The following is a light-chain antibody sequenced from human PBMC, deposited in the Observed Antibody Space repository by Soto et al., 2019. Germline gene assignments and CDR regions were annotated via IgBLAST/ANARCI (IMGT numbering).Light chain of an antibody. V-gene: IGKV3-15*01. Sequence: EIVMTQSPATLSVSPGERAPLSCRASQSISSNLAWYQQRPGQAPRLLIYGASARATGVPDRFSGSGSGTEFTLTISSLQSEDFAVYYCQQYNNWPPLTFGGGTKVEIK. CDR1: QSISSN. J-gene: IGKJ4*01. CDR3: QQYNNWPPLT. CDR2: GAS.